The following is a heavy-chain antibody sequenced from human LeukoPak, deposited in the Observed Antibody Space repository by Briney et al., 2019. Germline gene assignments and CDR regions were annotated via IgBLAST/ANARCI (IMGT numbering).Heavy chain of an antibody. J-gene: IGHJ4*02. CDR2: IYKSGSA. CDR3: ARVRSGTVTEPDFDY. CDR1: GGSISSGDYY. D-gene: IGHD4-17*01. V-gene: IGHV4-30-4*01. Sequence: SQTLSLTCTVSGGSISSGDYYWTWIRQPPGKGLEYIGYIYKSGSAYYNPSLKSRVTISVDTSKNQFSLKLNSVTAADTAVYYCARVRSGTVTEPDFDYWGQGTLVTVSS.